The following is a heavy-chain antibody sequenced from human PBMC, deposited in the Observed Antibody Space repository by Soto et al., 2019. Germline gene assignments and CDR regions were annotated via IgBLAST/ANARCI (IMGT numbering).Heavy chain of an antibody. Sequence: SVKVSCKASGGTFSSYAISWVRQAPGQGLEWMGGIIPIFGTANYAQKFQGRVTITADESTSTAYMELNSLRVDDTAVYYCARAPVRPNDVWGQGTLVTVSS. D-gene: IGHD1-1*01. CDR2: IIPIFGTA. J-gene: IGHJ4*02. CDR1: GGTFSSYA. CDR3: ARAPVRPNDV. V-gene: IGHV1-69*13.